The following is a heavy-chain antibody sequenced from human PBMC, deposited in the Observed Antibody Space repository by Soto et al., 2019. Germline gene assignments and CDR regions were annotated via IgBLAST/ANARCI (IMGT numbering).Heavy chain of an antibody. CDR2: IYHSGST. J-gene: IGHJ4*02. Sequence: QVQLQESGPGLVKPSGTLSLTCAVSGGSISSSNWWSWVRQPPGKGLEWIGAIYHSGSTNYNPSLKSRATGSVDRSKNQFSLKLSSATAADTAVYYCARRPKTGYSRSAEFDYWGQGTLVTVSS. D-gene: IGHD6-13*01. CDR1: GGSISSSNW. CDR3: ARRPKTGYSRSAEFDY. V-gene: IGHV4-4*02.